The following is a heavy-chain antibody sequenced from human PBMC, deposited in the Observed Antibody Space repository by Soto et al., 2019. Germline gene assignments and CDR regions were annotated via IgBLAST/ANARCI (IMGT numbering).Heavy chain of an antibody. CDR1: GFTFSSYW. CDR3: ARGYRGSYGNDY. D-gene: IGHD1-26*01. V-gene: IGHV3-74*01. CDR2: INSDGSST. J-gene: IGHJ4*02. Sequence: EVQLVESGGGLVQPGGSLRLSCAASGFTFSSYWMHWVRQAPGKGLVWVSRINSDGSSTNYADSVKGRLTISRDNAKNTLYLQMNSLRAEDTAVYFCARGYRGSYGNDYWGQGTLVTVSS.